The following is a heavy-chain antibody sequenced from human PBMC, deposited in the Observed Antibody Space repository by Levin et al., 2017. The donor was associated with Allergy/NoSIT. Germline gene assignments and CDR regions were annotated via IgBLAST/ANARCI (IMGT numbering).Heavy chain of an antibody. D-gene: IGHD5-12*01. CDR2: IYHSGST. J-gene: IGHJ4*02. V-gene: IGHV4-30-2*01. Sequence: SETLSLTCAVSGGSISSGGYSWSWIRQPPGTGLEWIGYIYHSGSTYYNPSLKSRVTISVDRSKNQFSLKLSSVTAADTAVYYCARSDIVATTYFDYWGQGTLVTVSS. CDR3: ARSDIVATTYFDY. CDR1: GGSISSGGYS.